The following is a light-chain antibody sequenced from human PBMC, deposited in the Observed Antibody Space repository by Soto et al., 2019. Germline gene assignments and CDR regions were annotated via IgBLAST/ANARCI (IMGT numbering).Light chain of an antibody. J-gene: IGKJ4*01. Sequence: EIVMTQSPVTLSVSPGVRATLSCRASQSVNSNLAWYQQKPGQTPKLLIYVASTRATGIPARFSGSGSGTEFTLTIRSLQSEDFAVYYCQQYNVWPLTFGGGTKVEFK. CDR1: QSVNSN. V-gene: IGKV3-15*01. CDR3: QQYNVWPLT. CDR2: VAS.